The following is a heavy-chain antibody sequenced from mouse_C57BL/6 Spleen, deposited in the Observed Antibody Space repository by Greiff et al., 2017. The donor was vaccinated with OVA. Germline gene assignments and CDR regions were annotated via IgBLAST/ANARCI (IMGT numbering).Heavy chain of an antibody. D-gene: IGHD1-1*01. CDR1: GYTFTDYY. CDR3: AIVYGSSSFYAMDY. J-gene: IGHJ4*01. CDR2: IYPGSGNT. Sequence: QVQLKESGAELVRPGASVKLSCKASGYTFTDYYINWVKQRPGQGLEWIARIYPGSGNTYYNEKFKGKATLTAEKSSSTAYMQLSSLTSEDSAVYFCAIVYGSSSFYAMDYWGQGTSVTVSS. V-gene: IGHV1-76*01.